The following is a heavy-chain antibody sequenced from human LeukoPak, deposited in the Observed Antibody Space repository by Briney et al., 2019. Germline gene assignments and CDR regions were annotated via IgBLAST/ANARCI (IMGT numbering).Heavy chain of an antibody. CDR3: ARVGGTNYYYYGMDV. D-gene: IGHD1-26*01. CDR1: GGSISSGDYY. J-gene: IGHJ6*02. CDR2: IYYSGST. V-gene: IGHV4-30-4*01. Sequence: SQTLSLTCTVSGGSISSGDYYWSWIRQPPGKGLEWIGYIYYSGSTYYNPSLKSRVTISVDTSKNQFSLKLSSVTAADTAVYYCARVGGTNYYYYGMDVWGQGTTVTVSS.